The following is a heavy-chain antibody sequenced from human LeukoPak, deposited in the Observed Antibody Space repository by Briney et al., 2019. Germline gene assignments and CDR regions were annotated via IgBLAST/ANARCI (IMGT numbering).Heavy chain of an antibody. CDR3: ARERATVTTGWYYFDY. Sequence: SGTVCFTASGRTFTSYAISWVRHAPGPGQEWMGGIIPIFGTANYAQKFQGRVTITADESTSTGYMELSSLRSEDTAVYYCARERATVTTGWYYFDYWGQGTLVTVSS. D-gene: IGHD4-17*01. J-gene: IGHJ4*02. V-gene: IGHV1-69*13. CDR1: GRTFTSYA. CDR2: IIPIFGTA.